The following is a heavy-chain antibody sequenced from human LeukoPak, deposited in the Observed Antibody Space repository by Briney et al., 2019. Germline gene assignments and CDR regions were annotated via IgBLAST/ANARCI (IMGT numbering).Heavy chain of an antibody. D-gene: IGHD3-3*01. CDR2: IYYSGST. CDR3: ARHRADFWSGSSLMINNWLDP. J-gene: IGHJ5*02. V-gene: IGHV4-39*01. CDR1: GGSISSSSYY. Sequence: SETLSLTCTVSGGSISSSSYYWGWIRQPPGKGLEWIGSIYYSGSTYYNPSLKSRVTISVDTSKNQFSLKLSSVTAADTAVYYCARHRADFWSGSSLMINNWLDPWGQGTLVTVSS.